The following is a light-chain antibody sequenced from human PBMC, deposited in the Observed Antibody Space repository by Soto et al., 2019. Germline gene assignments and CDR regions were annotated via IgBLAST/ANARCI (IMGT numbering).Light chain of an antibody. CDR3: QQYGSSPYT. CDR1: QRVSLNY. J-gene: IGKJ2*01. V-gene: IGKV3D-20*01. CDR2: DAS. Sequence: EIGLTQSPGTLSFSPGERATLSCGASQRVSLNYLAWYQQKVGLAPRLLIYDASRRATGTPDRFSGSGSGTDFTLTISRLEPEDFAVYVCQQYGSSPYTFGQGTNLEIK.